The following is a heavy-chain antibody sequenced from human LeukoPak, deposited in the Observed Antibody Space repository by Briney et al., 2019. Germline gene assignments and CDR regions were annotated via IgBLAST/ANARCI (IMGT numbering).Heavy chain of an antibody. V-gene: IGHV1-69*04. Sequence: SVKVSCKSSGCTFSSYAISWLRQPPGQGLDWMGRIIPIFGIANYAQRFQGRVTITADRYTSKHYMEVSSLSYKRADACLCARQDSSGHYYHYGGQGTLVTVSS. CDR1: GCTFSSYA. D-gene: IGHD3-22*01. J-gene: IGHJ4*02. CDR3: ARQDSSGHYYHY. CDR2: IIPIFGIA.